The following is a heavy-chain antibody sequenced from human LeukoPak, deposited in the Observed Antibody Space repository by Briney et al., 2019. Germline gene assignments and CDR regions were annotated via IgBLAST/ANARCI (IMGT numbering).Heavy chain of an antibody. CDR2: INHSGST. CDR1: GGSFSGYY. CDR3: ARVKGTYYYDSSGPLPYYYYMDV. V-gene: IGHV4-34*01. Sequence: PSETLSLTCAVYGGSFSGYYWSWIRQPPGKGLEWIGEINHSGSTNYNPSLKSRVTISVDTSKNQFSLKLSSVTAADTAVYYCARVKGTYYYDSSGPLPYYYYMDVWGKGTTVTVSS. J-gene: IGHJ6*03. D-gene: IGHD3-22*01.